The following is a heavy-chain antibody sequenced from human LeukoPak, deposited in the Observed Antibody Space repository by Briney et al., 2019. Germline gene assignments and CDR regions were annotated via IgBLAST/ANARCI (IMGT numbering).Heavy chain of an antibody. CDR3: AKDSAKKYDEY. CDR2: ISGSDGNT. V-gene: IGHV3-23*01. D-gene: IGHD2/OR15-2a*01. J-gene: IGHJ4*02. CDR1: GFTFSSYA. Sequence: PGWSLRLSCAASGFTFSSYAMSWVRQAPGKGLAWVSGISGSDGNTHYADSVKGRFTISRDNSKNTLFLQMNSLRAEDTAVYYCAKDSAKKYDEYWGQGTLVTVSS.